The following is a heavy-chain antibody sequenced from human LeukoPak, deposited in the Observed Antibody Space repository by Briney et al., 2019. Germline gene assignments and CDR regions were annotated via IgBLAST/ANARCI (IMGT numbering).Heavy chain of an antibody. CDR3: ARGDTAFSPYYFDY. Sequence: ASVKVSCKASGYTFTSYGISWVRQAPGQGLEWMGWISAYNGNTNYAQKLQGRVTMTTDTSTSTAYMELRSLRSDDTAVCYCARGDTAFSPYYFDYWGQGTLVTVSS. CDR2: ISAYNGNT. V-gene: IGHV1-18*01. J-gene: IGHJ4*02. CDR1: GYTFTSYG. D-gene: IGHD5-18*01.